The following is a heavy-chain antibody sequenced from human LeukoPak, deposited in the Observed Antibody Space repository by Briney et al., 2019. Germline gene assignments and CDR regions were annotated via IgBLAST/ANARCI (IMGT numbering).Heavy chain of an antibody. V-gene: IGHV3-23*01. J-gene: IGHJ4*02. CDR3: AKDLKPDSGYDVDH. Sequence: GGSLRLSCAASGFTFSTHTMSWVRQAPGKGLEWVSALWGNNKNIYYADSVKGRFTTSRDNSGNMVYLQMSDLRVEDTAVYYCAKDLKPDSGYDVDHWGQGTLVTVSS. D-gene: IGHD5-12*01. CDR1: GFTFSTHT. CDR2: LWGNNKNI.